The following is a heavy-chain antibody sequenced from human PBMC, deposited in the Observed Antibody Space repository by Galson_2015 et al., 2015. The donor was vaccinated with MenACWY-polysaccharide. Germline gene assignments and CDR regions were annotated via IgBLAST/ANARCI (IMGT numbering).Heavy chain of an antibody. V-gene: IGHV1-8*01. CDR3: ARGGKYYYDSSGYLNWFDP. CDR2: MNPNSGNT. J-gene: IGHJ5*02. Sequence: SVKVSCKASGYTFSSYDINWVRQTTGQGLEWMGWMNPNSGNTGYAQKFQGRVTMTRNTSISIAYMELSSLRSEDTAVYYCARGGKYYYDSSGYLNWFDPWGQGTLITVSS. D-gene: IGHD3-22*01. CDR1: GYTFSSYD.